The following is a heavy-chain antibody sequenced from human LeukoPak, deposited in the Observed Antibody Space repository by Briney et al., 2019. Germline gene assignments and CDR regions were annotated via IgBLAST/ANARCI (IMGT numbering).Heavy chain of an antibody. Sequence: ASVKVSCKASRYTFTSYDINWVRQATGQGLEWMGWMNPNSGNTGYAQKFQGRVTMTRNTSISTAYMELSSLRSEDTAVYYCARGRSPYTMVRGVIGWFDPWGQGTLVTVSS. J-gene: IGHJ5*02. D-gene: IGHD3-10*01. CDR3: ARGRSPYTMVRGVIGWFDP. CDR2: MNPNSGNT. V-gene: IGHV1-8*01. CDR1: RYTFTSYD.